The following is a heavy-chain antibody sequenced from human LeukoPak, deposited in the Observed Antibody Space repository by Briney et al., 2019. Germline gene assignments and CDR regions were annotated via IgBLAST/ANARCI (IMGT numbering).Heavy chain of an antibody. V-gene: IGHV3-23*01. CDR3: VKGEAFYHGSGDY. CDR2: ISGSGDPT. D-gene: IGHD3-10*01. Sequence: PGGSLTLSCAASGFTFSDFAMNWGRQAPGKGLEWVSSISGSGDPTYYTDSVKGRFTTSRDNSKNTLYLQMNDLRAEDTAIYYCVKGEAFYHGSGDYWGQGTLVTVSS. J-gene: IGHJ4*02. CDR1: GFTFSDFA.